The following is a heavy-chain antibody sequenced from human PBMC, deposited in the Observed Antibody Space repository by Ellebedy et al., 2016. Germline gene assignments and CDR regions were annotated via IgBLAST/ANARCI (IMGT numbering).Heavy chain of an antibody. CDR3: VTRHNGAFDF. V-gene: IGHV3-53*01. CDR1: GFSVTSND. Sequence: GGSLRLSXAASGFSVTSNDMSWVRQAPGRGLELVSLMYGGGTEYYADSVKGRFTITRDNSKNTLYLQMSGLEVGDSALYYCVTRHNGAFDFWGQGTTVTVSS. J-gene: IGHJ3*01. CDR2: MYGGGTE. D-gene: IGHD1-14*01.